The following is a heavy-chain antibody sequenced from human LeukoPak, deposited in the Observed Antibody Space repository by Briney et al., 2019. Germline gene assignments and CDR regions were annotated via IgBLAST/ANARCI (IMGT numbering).Heavy chain of an antibody. CDR2: INPNSGGT. J-gene: IGHJ5*02. Sequence: ASVKVSCKASGYTFTGYYMHWVRQAPGRGLEWMGWINPNSGGTNYAQKFQGRVTMTRDTSASTVYMELSSLRSEDTAVHYCARGDMEYYDFWSGSQTNWFDPWGQGTLVTVSS. CDR3: ARGDMEYYDFWSGSQTNWFDP. D-gene: IGHD3-3*01. V-gene: IGHV1-2*02. CDR1: GYTFTGYY.